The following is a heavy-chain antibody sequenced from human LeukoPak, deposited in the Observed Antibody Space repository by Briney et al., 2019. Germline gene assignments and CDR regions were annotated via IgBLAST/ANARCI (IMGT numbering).Heavy chain of an antibody. CDR1: GASITSFH. CDR2: IYSSGST. D-gene: IGHD6-6*01. CDR3: ARKDGDY. Sequence: SETLSLTCTVSGASITSFHWTWIRQPAGKGLEWIGLIYSSGSTIYNPSLQSRVAMSVDMTKNQLSLKLSSVTAADTAMYYRARKDGDYWGQGTLVTVS. V-gene: IGHV4-4*07. J-gene: IGHJ4*02.